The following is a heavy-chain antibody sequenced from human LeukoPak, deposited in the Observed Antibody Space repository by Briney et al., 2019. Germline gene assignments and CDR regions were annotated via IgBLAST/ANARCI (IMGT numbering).Heavy chain of an antibody. D-gene: IGHD3-10*01. Sequence: GESLKISCKGSGYSFPNYWIGWVRQMPGKDPEWMGIIYPGDSDTRYSPSFQGQVTISADKSINTAYLQWSSLKASDTAMYYCARPRSYYGSLDFWGQGTLVTVSS. V-gene: IGHV5-51*01. CDR3: ARPRSYYGSLDF. J-gene: IGHJ4*02. CDR2: IYPGDSDT. CDR1: GYSFPNYW.